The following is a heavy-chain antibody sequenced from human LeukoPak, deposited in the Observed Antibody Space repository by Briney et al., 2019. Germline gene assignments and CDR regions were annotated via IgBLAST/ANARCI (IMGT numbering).Heavy chain of an antibody. J-gene: IGHJ1*01. CDR2: INHSGST. V-gene: IGHV4-34*01. CDR1: GGSLSGYY. CDR3: ARAPGKYYYDSSGYYYRKYFQH. D-gene: IGHD3-22*01. Sequence: SETLSLTCAVYGGSLSGYYWSWIRQPPGKGLEWVWEINHSGSTNYNPSLKSRVTISVDTSKDQFYLKLSSVTAADTAVYYCARAPGKYYYDSSGYYYRKYFQHWGQGTLVSVSS.